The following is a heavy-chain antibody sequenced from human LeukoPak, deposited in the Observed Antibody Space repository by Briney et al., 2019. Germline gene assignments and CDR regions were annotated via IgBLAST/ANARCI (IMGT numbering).Heavy chain of an antibody. CDR3: AKSSPGQTIIDP. CDR2: ISASGRDT. V-gene: IGHV3-23*01. J-gene: IGHJ5*02. CDR1: GFTFSDYV. Sequence: GGSLRLSCAASGFTFSDYVMSWVRQAPGKGPEWVSGISASGRDTYYSNSVKGRFTISRDNSMNTLSLQMNSLRDDDTALYFCAKSSPGQTIIDPWGQGTLVTVSS. D-gene: IGHD6-6*01.